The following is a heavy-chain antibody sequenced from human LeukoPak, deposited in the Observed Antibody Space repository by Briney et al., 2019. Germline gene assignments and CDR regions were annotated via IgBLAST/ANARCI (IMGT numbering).Heavy chain of an antibody. CDR1: GFTFSGFW. CDR3: ARSSYSSSSSV. Sequence: GGSLRLSCAVSGFTFSGFWMSWSRQAPGKGLEWVASINSDGSEGYYADVVKGRFTISRDNAKNSLYLQINSLRAEGTAVYYCARSSYSSSSSVWGQGTMVTVSS. V-gene: IGHV3-7*03. CDR2: INSDGSEG. D-gene: IGHD6-6*01. J-gene: IGHJ3*01.